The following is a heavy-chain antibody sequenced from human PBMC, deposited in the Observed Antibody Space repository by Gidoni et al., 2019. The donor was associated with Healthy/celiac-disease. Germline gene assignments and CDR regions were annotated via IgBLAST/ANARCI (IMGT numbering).Heavy chain of an antibody. D-gene: IGHD3-22*01. V-gene: IGHV3-64D*09. CDR2: ISSNGGST. J-gene: IGHJ4*02. CDR3: VKQVGSGYYAPNSFDY. Sequence: VSAISSNGGSTYYADSVKGRFTISRDNSKNTLYLQMSSLRAEDTAVYYCVKQVGSGYYAPNSFDYWGQGTLVTVSS.